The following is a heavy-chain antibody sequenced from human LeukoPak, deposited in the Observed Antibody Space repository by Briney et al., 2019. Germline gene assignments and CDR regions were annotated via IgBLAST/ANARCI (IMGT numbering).Heavy chain of an antibody. D-gene: IGHD3-22*01. CDR1: GGSISSYY. Sequence: SETLSLTCTVSGGSISSYYWSWIRQPPGKGLEWIGYIYYSGSTNYNPSLKSRVTISVDTSKNQFSLKLSSVTAADTAVYYCARHVPDYYDSSVSGVLYWGQGTLVTVSS. V-gene: IGHV4-59*08. J-gene: IGHJ4*02. CDR3: ARHVPDYYDSSVSGVLY. CDR2: IYYSGST.